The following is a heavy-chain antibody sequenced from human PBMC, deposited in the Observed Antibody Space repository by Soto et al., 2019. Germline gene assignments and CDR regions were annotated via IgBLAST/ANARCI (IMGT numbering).Heavy chain of an antibody. J-gene: IGHJ6*02. Sequence: GESLKISCKVSGYGFTSYLICWVRQMPGRGLGWMGIIYPGNSDTRYSPSFQGQVTISADKSISTVYLQWRSLKASDSAMYYCARRDLHYGMDVWGQGTTVTVSS. CDR1: GYGFTSYL. CDR2: IYPGNSDT. CDR3: ARRDLHYGMDV. V-gene: IGHV5-51*01.